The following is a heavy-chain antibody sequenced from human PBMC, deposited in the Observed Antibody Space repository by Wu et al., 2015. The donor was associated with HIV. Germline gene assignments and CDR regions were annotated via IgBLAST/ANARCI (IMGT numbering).Heavy chain of an antibody. J-gene: IGHJ3*01. Sequence: QVQLVQSGAEVKKSGSSVKVSCKASGGTFGTYAMNWVRQAPGQGLEWMGRIIPIFDRVHYKQKFQGRVVITADEGTSTVYMEMSSLTSDDTAVYYCVGPYTGYAYDTFDVWGQGTLVTVSS. CDR1: GGTFGTYA. CDR3: VGPYTGYAYDTFDV. D-gene: IGHD5-12*01. V-gene: IGHV1-69*15. CDR2: IIPIFDRV.